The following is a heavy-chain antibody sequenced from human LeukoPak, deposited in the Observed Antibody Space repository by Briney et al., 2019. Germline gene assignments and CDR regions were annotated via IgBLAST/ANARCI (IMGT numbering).Heavy chain of an antibody. Sequence: SETLSLTCTVSGGSISSYYWSWIRQPPGKGLEWIGYIYYSGSTNYNPSLKSRVTISVDTSKNQFSLKLSSVTAADTAVYYCATLMADLDYWGQGTLVTVSS. CDR1: GGSISSYY. CDR2: IYYSGST. V-gene: IGHV4-59*01. J-gene: IGHJ4*02. CDR3: ATLMADLDY. D-gene: IGHD5-24*01.